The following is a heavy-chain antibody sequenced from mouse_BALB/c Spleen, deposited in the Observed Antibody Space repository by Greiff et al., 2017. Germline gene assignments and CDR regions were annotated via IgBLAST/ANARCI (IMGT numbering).Heavy chain of an antibody. Sequence: VHLVESGPGLVAPSQSLSITCTVSGFSLTSYGVHWVRQPPGKGLEWLGVIWAGGSTNYNSALMSRLSISKDNSKSQVFLKMNSLQTDDTAMYYCARDVHYDYAMDYWGQGTSVTVSS. D-gene: IGHD1-2*01. CDR3: ARDVHYDYAMDY. J-gene: IGHJ4*01. V-gene: IGHV2-9*02. CDR2: IWAGGST. CDR1: GFSLTSYG.